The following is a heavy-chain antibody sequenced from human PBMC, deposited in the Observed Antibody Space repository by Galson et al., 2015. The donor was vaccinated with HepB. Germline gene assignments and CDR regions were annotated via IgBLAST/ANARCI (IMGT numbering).Heavy chain of an antibody. J-gene: IGHJ5*02. CDR1: GYTFTSYA. Sequence: SVKVSCKASGYTFTSYAMHWVRQAPGQRLEWMGWINAGNGNTKYSQKFQGRVTITRDTSASTAYMELSSLRSEDTAVYYCARTRLKIHWFDPWGQGTLVTVSS. CDR3: ARTRLKIHWFDP. V-gene: IGHV1-3*01. CDR2: INAGNGNT. D-gene: IGHD3-16*01.